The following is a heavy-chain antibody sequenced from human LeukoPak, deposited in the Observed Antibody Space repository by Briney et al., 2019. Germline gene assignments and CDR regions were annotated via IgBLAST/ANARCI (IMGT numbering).Heavy chain of an antibody. CDR1: GFTFDDYG. CDR3: ARDIREIAAAGTSDY. V-gene: IGHV3-20*04. CDR2: INWNGGSI. D-gene: IGHD6-13*01. J-gene: IGHJ4*02. Sequence: PGGSLRLSCAASGFTFDDYGMSWVRQAPGKGLEWVSGINWNGGSIGYADSVKGRFTISRDNAKNSLYLQMNSLRAEDTALYYCARDIREIAAAGTSDYWGQGTLVTVSS.